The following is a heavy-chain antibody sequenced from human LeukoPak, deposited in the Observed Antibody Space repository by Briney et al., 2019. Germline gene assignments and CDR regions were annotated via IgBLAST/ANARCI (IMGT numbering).Heavy chain of an antibody. CDR1: GFTFSNFE. CDR3: ARDTMGWNYYGLDV. Sequence: GGSLRLSCAASGFTFSNFEMHWVRQAPGKGLEWISYISNSGSLIYYADSVEGRFTISRDNAANSLFLQMNSLRAEDTAIYYCARDTMGWNYYGLDVWGRGPRSPSPQ. D-gene: IGHD3-10*01. J-gene: IGHJ6*01. V-gene: IGHV3-48*03. CDR2: ISNSGSLI.